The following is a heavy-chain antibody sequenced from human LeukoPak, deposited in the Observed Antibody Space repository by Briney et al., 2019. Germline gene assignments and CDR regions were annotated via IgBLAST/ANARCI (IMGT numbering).Heavy chain of an antibody. CDR3: ARWKVGITMIVAKRGGLDP. CDR2: INARNGNT. D-gene: IGHD3-22*01. V-gene: IGHV1-3*01. CDR1: GYSFTSYA. J-gene: IGHJ5*02. Sequence: ASVKVSCKASGYSFTSYAMHWVRQAPGQRLGWMGWINARNGNTKYSQKFQGRVTITRDTSASTAYMELSSLRSEDTAVYYCARWKVGITMIVAKRGGLDPWGQGTLVTVSS.